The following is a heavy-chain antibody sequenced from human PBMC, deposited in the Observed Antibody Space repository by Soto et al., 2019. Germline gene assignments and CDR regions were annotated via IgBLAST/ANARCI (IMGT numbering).Heavy chain of an antibody. J-gene: IGHJ2*01. CDR2: IIPIFGTA. CDR3: ARLGLEMAKINWYFDL. CDR1: GGTFSSDA. D-gene: IGHD3-16*01. V-gene: IGHV1-69*13. Sequence: GGSVKVSFKASGGTFSSDAISLVRQAPGQGLEWMGGIIPIFGTAHYAPKFQGRRTITADESTSTAYMELSSLRSEETAVYYCARLGLEMAKINWYFDLWGRGTLVTGSS.